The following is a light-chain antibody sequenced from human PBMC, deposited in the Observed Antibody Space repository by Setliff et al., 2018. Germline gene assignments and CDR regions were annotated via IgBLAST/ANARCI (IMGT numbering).Light chain of an antibody. V-gene: IGLV2-8*01. CDR1: SRDVGGFNF. J-gene: IGLJ1*01. CDR2: EVS. CDR3: SSYAGNYIYV. Sequence: QSALTQPPSASGSPGQPVAISCTGTSRDVGGFNFVSWYQQHPGKAPKLIIYEVSKRPSGVPDRFSGSKSGNTASLTVSGLQAEDEADYYCSSYAGNYIYVFGSGTKVTV.